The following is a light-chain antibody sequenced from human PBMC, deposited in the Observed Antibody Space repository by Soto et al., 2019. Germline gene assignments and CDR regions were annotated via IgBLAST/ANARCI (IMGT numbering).Light chain of an antibody. CDR2: LNNDGSH. V-gene: IGLV4-69*01. CDR3: QTWDTGISVV. J-gene: IGLJ2*01. Sequence: QAVVTQSPSASASLGASVKLTCTLSSGHSNYAIAWHQQQPEKGPRYLMKLNNDGSHSKGDGIPDRFSGSSSGAERYLTISRLQSEDASDYYCQTWDTGISVVFGGGTKVTVL. CDR1: SGHSNYA.